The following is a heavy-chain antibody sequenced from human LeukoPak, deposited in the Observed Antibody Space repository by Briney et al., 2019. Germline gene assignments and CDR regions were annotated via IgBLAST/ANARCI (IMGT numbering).Heavy chain of an antibody. CDR3: ARLTMIVVVITTGYFDY. CDR2: IYYSGST. Sequence: SETLSLTCTVSGGSISSSSYYWGWIRQPPGKGLEWIGSIYYSGSTYYNPSLKSRVTISVDTSKNQFSLKLSSVTAADTAVYYCARLTMIVVVITTGYFDYWGQGTLVTVSS. V-gene: IGHV4-39*01. J-gene: IGHJ4*02. D-gene: IGHD3-22*01. CDR1: GGSISSSSYY.